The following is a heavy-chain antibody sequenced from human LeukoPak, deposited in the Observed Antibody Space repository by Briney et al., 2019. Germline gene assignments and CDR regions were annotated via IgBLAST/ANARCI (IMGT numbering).Heavy chain of an antibody. Sequence: SGGSLRLSCAASGFTVSSNYMSWVRQAPGKGLEWVSVIYSGGSTYYADSVKGRFTISRDNSKNTLYPQMNSLRAEDTAVYYCARAAIGYNPSGGPIAEYFQHWGQGTLVTVSS. CDR2: IYSGGST. V-gene: IGHV3-53*01. CDR1: GFTVSSNY. CDR3: ARAAIGYNPSGGPIAEYFQH. D-gene: IGHD1-14*01. J-gene: IGHJ1*01.